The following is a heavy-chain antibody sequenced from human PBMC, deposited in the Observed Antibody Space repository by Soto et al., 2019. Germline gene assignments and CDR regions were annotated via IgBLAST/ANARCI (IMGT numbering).Heavy chain of an antibody. J-gene: IGHJ6*02. CDR2: IKQDGSDK. CDR3: ARLTIADRPDYYGMDV. V-gene: IGHV3-7*01. CDR1: GFTFSTYW. D-gene: IGHD6-6*01. Sequence: EVPLVESGGGLVQPGGSLSLSCAASGFTFSTYWLTWVRQPPGKGLEWVANIKQDGSDKYYVDSVKGRFTISRDSAKNSLFLQLNSLSAEDTYVYYCARLTIADRPDYYGMDVWGQGTTVTVSS.